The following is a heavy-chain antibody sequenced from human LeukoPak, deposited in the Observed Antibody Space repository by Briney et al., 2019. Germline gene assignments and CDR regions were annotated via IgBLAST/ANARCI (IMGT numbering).Heavy chain of an antibody. CDR2: INPHTGGT. CDR3: ARPYCGGGSCHDYFDY. V-gene: IGHV1-2*02. CDR1: GYTFTGYY. Sequence: GASVKVSCKASGYTFTGYYMHWVRQAPGQGLEWMGWINPHTGGTNYAQKFQGRVTMTRDASISTAYMELSRLRSDDTAVYYCARPYCGGGSCHDYFDYWGQGTLVTASS. J-gene: IGHJ4*02. D-gene: IGHD2-15*01.